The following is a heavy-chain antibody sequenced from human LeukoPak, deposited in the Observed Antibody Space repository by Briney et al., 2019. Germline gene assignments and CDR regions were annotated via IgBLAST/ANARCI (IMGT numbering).Heavy chain of an antibody. J-gene: IGHJ4*01. Sequence: GGSLRLSCAASGVTVSSHYMNWVRQAPGKGLEWVSILYSGGNTYYADSVKGRFTISRDNSKNTLYLQMNSLRAEDTAVYYCARQQDTTSPGYLVHGTLVTVSS. D-gene: IGHD5-18*01. CDR1: GVTVSSHY. CDR2: LYSGGNT. CDR3: ARQQDTTSPGY. V-gene: IGHV3-66*04.